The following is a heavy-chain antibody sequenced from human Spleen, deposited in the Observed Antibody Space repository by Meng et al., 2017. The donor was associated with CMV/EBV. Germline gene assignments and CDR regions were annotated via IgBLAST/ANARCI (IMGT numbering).Heavy chain of an antibody. Sequence: AVDGGSFSGDYWSWIRQPPGKGLEWIGEINHSGSTNYNPSLKSRVTISVDTSKNQFSLKLSSVTAADTAVYYCARTYSGSYFNWFDPWGQGTLVTVSS. D-gene: IGHD1-26*01. J-gene: IGHJ5*02. CDR3: ARTYSGSYFNWFDP. CDR2: INHSGST. V-gene: IGHV4-34*01. CDR1: GGSFSGDY.